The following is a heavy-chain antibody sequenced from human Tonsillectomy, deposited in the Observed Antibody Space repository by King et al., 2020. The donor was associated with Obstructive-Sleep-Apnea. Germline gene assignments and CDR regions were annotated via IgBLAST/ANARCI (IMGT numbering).Heavy chain of an antibody. J-gene: IGHJ1*01. D-gene: IGHD6-13*01. Sequence: DVQLVESGGGLVQPGRSLRLSCAASGFTFDDYAMHWVRQAPGKGLDWVSGISWNSGRRGYADSVKGGFTISRDNAKNSLYLQVINLRAEDTALYYCAKDGSSSWVEYFHHWGQGTLVTVSS. V-gene: IGHV3-9*01. CDR1: GFTFDDYA. CDR2: ISWNSGRR. CDR3: AKDGSSSWVEYFHH.